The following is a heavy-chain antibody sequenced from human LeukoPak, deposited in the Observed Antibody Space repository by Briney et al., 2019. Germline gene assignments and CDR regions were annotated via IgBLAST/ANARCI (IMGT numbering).Heavy chain of an antibody. D-gene: IGHD6-6*01. V-gene: IGHV3-9*01. J-gene: IGHJ3*02. Sequence: PGGSLRLSCAASGFTFDDYAMHWVRQAPGKGLEWASGISWNSGSIGYADSVKGRFTISRDNAKNSLYLQMDSLRAEDTALYYCAKDFARWRAALDSAFDIWGQGTMVTVSS. CDR2: ISWNSGSI. CDR1: GFTFDDYA. CDR3: AKDFARWRAALDSAFDI.